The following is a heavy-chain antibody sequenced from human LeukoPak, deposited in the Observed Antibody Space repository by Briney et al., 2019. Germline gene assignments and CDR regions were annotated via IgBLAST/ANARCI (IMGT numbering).Heavy chain of an antibody. D-gene: IGHD3-10*01. CDR2: ISGSGGST. CDR1: GFTFSSYA. Sequence: PGGSLRLSCAASGFTFSSYAMSWVRQAPGKGLEWVSAISGSGGSTYYADSVKGRFTISRDNSKNTLYLQMNSPRAEDTAVYYCAKGSKRGYYGSGSYYLCYFDYWGQGTLVTVSS. CDR3: AKGSKRGYYGSGSYYLCYFDY. V-gene: IGHV3-23*01. J-gene: IGHJ4*02.